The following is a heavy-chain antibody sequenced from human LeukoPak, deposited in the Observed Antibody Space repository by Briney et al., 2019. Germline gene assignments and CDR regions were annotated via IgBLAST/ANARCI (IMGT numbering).Heavy chain of an antibody. Sequence: SEPLSLTCTVSGGSISSSGYFWGWIRQPPGKGLERIGNIHYSGRTYYNPSLNSRVTISVDTSKNQFSLRLTSVTAADTAVYYCAARYAPNNGRNFFPHYWGQGTLVTVSS. D-gene: IGHD2-8*01. CDR1: GGSISSSGYF. J-gene: IGHJ4*02. V-gene: IGHV4-39*01. CDR3: AARYAPNNGRNFFPHY. CDR2: IHYSGRT.